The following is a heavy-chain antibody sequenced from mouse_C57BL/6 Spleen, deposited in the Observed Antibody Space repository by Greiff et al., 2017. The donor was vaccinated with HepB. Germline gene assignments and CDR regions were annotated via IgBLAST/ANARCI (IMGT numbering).Heavy chain of an antibody. CDR1: GYTFTSYW. CDR2: IDPSDSYT. D-gene: IGHD1-1*01. V-gene: IGHV1-50*01. Sequence: QVQLQQPGAELVKPGASVKLSCKASGYTFTSYWMQWVKQRPGQGLEWIGEIDPSDSYTNYNQKFKGKATLTVDTSSSTAYMQLSSLTSEDSAVYYCARRGGSRADVWGTGTTVTVSS. CDR3: ARRGGSRADV. J-gene: IGHJ1*03.